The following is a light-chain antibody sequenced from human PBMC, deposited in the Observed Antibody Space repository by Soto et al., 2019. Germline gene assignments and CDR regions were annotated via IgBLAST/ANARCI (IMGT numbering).Light chain of an antibody. CDR3: QQYQNLWT. CDR2: RAS. J-gene: IGKJ1*01. Sequence: EIVLRQSPGTLSLSPGERATLSCRASQTIYSNVAWYQQRPGQAPRLLIYRASARATGIPARFSGSGSGTEFTLTIGSLQSEDSAVYYCQQYQNLWTFGQGTKVDIK. V-gene: IGKV3-15*01. CDR1: QTIYSN.